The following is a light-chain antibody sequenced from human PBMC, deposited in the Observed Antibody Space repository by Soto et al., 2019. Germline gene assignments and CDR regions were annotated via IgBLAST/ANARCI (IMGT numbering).Light chain of an antibody. CDR2: DAS. Sequence: DIYMAQSPSSLSASVGDRVTITCQASEDITNYLNWYQQKPGKAPKLLIYDASSLETGVPLRFTGGGSGTNFPFTISGLQPEDIASYYCQQFGNLPLTFGQGTMVEFK. J-gene: IGKJ2*01. V-gene: IGKV1-33*01. CDR3: QQFGNLPLT. CDR1: EDITNY.